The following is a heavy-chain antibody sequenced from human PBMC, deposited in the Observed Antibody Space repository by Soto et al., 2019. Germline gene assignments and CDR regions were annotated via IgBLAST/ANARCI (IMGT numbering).Heavy chain of an antibody. J-gene: IGHJ3*02. CDR3: ARDGRYCSSSSCSPDAFDT. Sequence: GGSLRLSCAASGFTFSSYWMSWVRQAPGKGLEWVANIKYDGSKKYYADSVKGRFTISRDNSKNTLYLQMNSLRAEDTAVYYCARDGRYCSSSSCSPDAFDTWGQGTMVTVS. CDR1: GFTFSSYW. V-gene: IGHV3-30*02. D-gene: IGHD2-2*01. CDR2: IKYDGSKK.